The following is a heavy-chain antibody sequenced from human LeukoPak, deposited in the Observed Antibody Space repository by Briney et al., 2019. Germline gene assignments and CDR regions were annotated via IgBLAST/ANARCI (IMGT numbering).Heavy chain of an antibody. Sequence: GGSLRLSCAASGFTFSNYAMNWVRQPPGKGLEWVSGINGNGGSRGYAASVKGRFTISRDNANNSLYLQMNSLRAEDTALYYCARGSSFHNYWGQGTLVTVSS. CDR2: INGNGGSR. D-gene: IGHD6-6*01. CDR1: GFTFSNYA. J-gene: IGHJ4*02. CDR3: ARGSSFHNY. V-gene: IGHV3-20*04.